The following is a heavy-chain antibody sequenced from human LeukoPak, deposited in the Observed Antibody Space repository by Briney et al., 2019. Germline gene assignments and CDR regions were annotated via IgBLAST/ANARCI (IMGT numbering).Heavy chain of an antibody. CDR3: AKDHPSGYYFDY. J-gene: IGHJ4*02. CDR1: GFTFSSYG. Sequence: PGGSLRLSCAASGFTFSSYGMHWVRQAPGKGLEWVSAISGSGGSTFNADSVKGRFTISRDNSKNTLFLQMNSLRAEDTAIYYCAKDHPSGYYFDYWGQGTLVTVSS. D-gene: IGHD1-14*01. CDR2: ISGSGGST. V-gene: IGHV3-23*01.